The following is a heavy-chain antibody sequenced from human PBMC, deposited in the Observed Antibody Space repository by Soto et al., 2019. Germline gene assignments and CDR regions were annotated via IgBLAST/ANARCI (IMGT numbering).Heavy chain of an antibody. D-gene: IGHD3-10*01. V-gene: IGHV3-74*01. J-gene: IGHJ6*04. CDR2: IDNAGTDS. CDR1: GFTFSGRS. CDR3: ARGWFGPDV. Sequence: EVQLVESGGGLVQPGGSLRLSCAASGFTFSGRSMHWVRQAPVTGLGWVSGIDNAGTDSTYADSVKGRFTSSRDNAKNTLYLQMNSLRVEDTAVYYCARGWFGPDVWGKGTTVTVSS.